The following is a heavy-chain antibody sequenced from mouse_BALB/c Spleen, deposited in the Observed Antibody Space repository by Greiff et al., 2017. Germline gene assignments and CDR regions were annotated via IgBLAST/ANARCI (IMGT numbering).Heavy chain of an antibody. CDR1: GYTFTSYW. CDR2: IYPGDGDT. J-gene: IGHJ4*01. D-gene: IGHD2-10*02. Sequence: QVQLQQSGAELARPGASVKLSCTASGYTFTSYWMQWVKQRPGQGLEWIGAIYPGDGDTRYPQKFKGKATLTADKSSSTAYMQLSSLASEDSAVYYCARWGETYGAMDYWGQGTSVTVSA. CDR3: ARWGETYGAMDY. V-gene: IGHV1-87*01.